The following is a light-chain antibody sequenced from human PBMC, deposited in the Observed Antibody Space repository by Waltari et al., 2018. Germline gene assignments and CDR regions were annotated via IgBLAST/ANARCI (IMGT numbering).Light chain of an antibody. Sequence: QSALTQPASVSGSPGQSITISCTGTSSDVGSYNLVSWYQQHPGKAPKLMIYEVPKRPSGFSNCFSGSKSGNTASLTISGLQAEDEADYCCCSYAGSTTHVIFGGGTKLTVL. CDR1: SSDVGSYNL. CDR3: CSYAGSTTHVI. CDR2: EVP. J-gene: IGLJ2*01. V-gene: IGLV2-23*02.